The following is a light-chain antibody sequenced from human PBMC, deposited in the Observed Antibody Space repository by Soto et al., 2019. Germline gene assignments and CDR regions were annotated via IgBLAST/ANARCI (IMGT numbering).Light chain of an antibody. Sequence: EIVLTQSPGTLSVSPGERATLSCRATQSLSRGYLAWYQQKPGQAPRLLIYSASNRATGIPDRFIGSGSGTDFTLPISRVEPEDFAVYYCQQYESPPPFIIGPGTKVDFK. J-gene: IGKJ3*01. CDR3: QQYESPPPFI. V-gene: IGKV3-20*01. CDR2: SAS. CDR1: QSLSRGY.